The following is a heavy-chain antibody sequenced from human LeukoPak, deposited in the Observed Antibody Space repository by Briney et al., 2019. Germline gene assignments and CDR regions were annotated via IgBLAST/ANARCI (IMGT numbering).Heavy chain of an antibody. D-gene: IGHD3-9*01. Sequence: SETLSLTCTVSGGSISSYYWSWIRQPPGKGLEWIGYIYYSGSTSYNPSLKSRVTISVDTSKNQFSLKLSSVTAADTAVYYCASLRYFDPYYFDYWGQGTLVTVSS. V-gene: IGHV4-59*01. CDR3: ASLRYFDPYYFDY. J-gene: IGHJ4*02. CDR1: GGSISSYY. CDR2: IYYSGST.